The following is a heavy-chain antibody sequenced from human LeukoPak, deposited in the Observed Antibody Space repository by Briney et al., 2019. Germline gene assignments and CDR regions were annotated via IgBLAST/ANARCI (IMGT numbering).Heavy chain of an antibody. CDR3: ARLGRDYDILTGYYPPPL. D-gene: IGHD3-9*01. CDR2: IYYSGST. Sequence: PSETLSLTCTVSGGSISSYYWSWIRQPPGKGLEWTGYIYYSGSTNYNPSLKSRVTISVDTSKNQFSLKLSSVTAADTAVYYCARLGRDYDILTGYYPPPLWGQGTLVTVSS. J-gene: IGHJ4*02. V-gene: IGHV4-59*08. CDR1: GGSISSYY.